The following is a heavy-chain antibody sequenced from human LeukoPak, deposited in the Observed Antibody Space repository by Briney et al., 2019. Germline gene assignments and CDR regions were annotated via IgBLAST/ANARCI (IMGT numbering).Heavy chain of an antibody. J-gene: IGHJ4*02. Sequence: GGSLRLSCGASGFTFSIYEMNWVRQAPGKGLEWVSYISSSGSSVYYADSVKGRFTISRDNAKNSLYLQMNSLRAEDTAVYYCAKGREMATNPTDYWGQGTLVTVSS. CDR1: GFTFSIYE. D-gene: IGHD5-24*01. V-gene: IGHV3-48*03. CDR3: AKGREMATNPTDY. CDR2: ISSSGSSV.